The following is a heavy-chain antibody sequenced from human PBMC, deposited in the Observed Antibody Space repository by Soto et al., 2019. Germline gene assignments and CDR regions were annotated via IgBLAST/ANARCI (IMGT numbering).Heavy chain of an antibody. V-gene: IGHV3-48*01. Sequence: GGSLRLSCAASGFTFSSYSMNWVRQAPGKGLEWVSYISSSSSTIYYADSVKGRFTISRDNAKNSLYLQMNSLRAEDTAVYYCASGSIFGVVINPYYYYYMDVWGKGTTVTVSS. CDR1: GFTFSSYS. J-gene: IGHJ6*03. CDR3: ASGSIFGVVINPYYYYYMDV. CDR2: ISSSSSTI. D-gene: IGHD3-3*01.